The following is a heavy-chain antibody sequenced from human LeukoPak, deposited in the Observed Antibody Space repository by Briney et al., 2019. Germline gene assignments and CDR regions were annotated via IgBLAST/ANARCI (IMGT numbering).Heavy chain of an antibody. CDR2: INPAGNKK. J-gene: IGHJ4*02. CDR1: GLMFNGYW. Sequence: GSLRLSCAASGLMFNGYWMHWFRQVPGKGLVWVSEINPAGNKKNYADSVWGRFTVSRDNAKDIVYLQMDRVSVGDTAVYYCARGTVGAPGFDYWGQGTLVSVSS. V-gene: IGHV3-74*01. CDR3: ARGTVGAPGFDY. D-gene: IGHD6-13*01.